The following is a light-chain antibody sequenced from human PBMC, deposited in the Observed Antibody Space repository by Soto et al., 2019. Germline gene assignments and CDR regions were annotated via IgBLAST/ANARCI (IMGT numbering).Light chain of an antibody. V-gene: IGLV2-14*01. CDR1: SSDVGAYNY. J-gene: IGLJ1*01. CDR2: EVT. Sequence: QSVLTQPASVSGSPGQSITISCTGTSSDVGAYNYVCWYKQHPGKAPQLMIYEVTNRPSGVSDRFSASKSGNTASLTISGLQDEDEADYYCRLYTRRSTLYVFGQGTTVTVL. CDR3: RLYTRRSTLYV.